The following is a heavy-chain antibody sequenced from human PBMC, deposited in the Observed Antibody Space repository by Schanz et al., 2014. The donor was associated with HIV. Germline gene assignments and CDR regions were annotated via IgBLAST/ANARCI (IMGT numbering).Heavy chain of an antibody. CDR3: ARDNPVEMSSGGYLDY. CDR2: IIPIFGSP. Sequence: QVQLIQSGAEVKQPGSSVKISCKASGDTFSNYAITWVRQAPGHGLEWVGGIIPIFGSPNYAQNFQGRVMITADESTSTAYMELSSLRSDDSAVYYCARDNPVEMSSGGYLDYWGPGTRVTVSS. CDR1: GDTFSNYA. D-gene: IGHD3-16*01. V-gene: IGHV1-69*01. J-gene: IGHJ4*02.